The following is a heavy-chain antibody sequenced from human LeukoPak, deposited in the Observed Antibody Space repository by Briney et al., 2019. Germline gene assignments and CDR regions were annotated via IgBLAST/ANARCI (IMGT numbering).Heavy chain of an antibody. J-gene: IGHJ4*02. D-gene: IGHD6-6*01. CDR2: IYPGDSDT. V-gene: IGHV5-51*01. CDR3: ARLGRGIAARLGSPADVVPFDY. Sequence: GESLKISCKGSGYSFTSYWIGWVRQMPGKGVEWMGIIYPGDSDTRYSPPFQGQVTISADKSISTAYLQWSSLKASDTAMYYCARLGRGIAARLGSPADVVPFDYWGQGTLVTVSS. CDR1: GYSFTSYW.